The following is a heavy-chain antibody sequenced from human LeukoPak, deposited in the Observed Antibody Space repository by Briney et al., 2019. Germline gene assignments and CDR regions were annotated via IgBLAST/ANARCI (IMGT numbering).Heavy chain of an antibody. CDR3: ARRVRGAEWWRTMANWFDY. D-gene: IGHD2-15*01. J-gene: IGHJ4*02. CDR2: INHSGST. V-gene: IGHV4-34*01. CDR1: GGSFSGYY. Sequence: PSETLSLTCAVYGGSFSGYYWSWIRQPPGKGLEWIGEINHSGSTNYNPSLKSRVTISVDTSKNQFSLKLSSVTAADTAVYYCARRVRGAEWWRTMANWFDYWGQGTLVTVSS.